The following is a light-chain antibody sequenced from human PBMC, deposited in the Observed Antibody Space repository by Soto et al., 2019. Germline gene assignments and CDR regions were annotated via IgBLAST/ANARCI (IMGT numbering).Light chain of an antibody. CDR2: AAS. V-gene: IGKV1-39*01. CDR3: QQSYSTPYT. CDR1: QSISSY. Sequence: DIQMTQSPSSLSASVGDRVTMTCRASQSISSYLNWYQQKPGKAPNLLIYAASNLQSGVPSRFSGSGSGTDFTLTISSLQPEDFATYYCQQSYSTPYTFGQGTKLEIK. J-gene: IGKJ2*01.